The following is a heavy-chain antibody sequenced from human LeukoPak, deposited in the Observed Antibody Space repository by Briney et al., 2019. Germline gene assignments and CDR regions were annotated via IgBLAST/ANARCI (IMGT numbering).Heavy chain of an antibody. CDR2: ISDIGSI. D-gene: IGHD2/OR15-2a*01. Sequence: PSETLSLTCTVSGGSISSYYWSWIRQPPGKGLEWIAYISDIGSINYNSSLKSRVTISLDTPKNQFSLKLSSVTAADTAVYYCAGHHPRNTVDFWGQGTLVTVSS. V-gene: IGHV4-59*08. CDR3: AGHHPRNTVDF. J-gene: IGHJ4*02. CDR1: GGSISSYY.